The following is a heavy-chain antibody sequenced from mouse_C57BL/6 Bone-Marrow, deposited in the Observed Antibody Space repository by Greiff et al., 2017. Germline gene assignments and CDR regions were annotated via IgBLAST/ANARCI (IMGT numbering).Heavy chain of an antibody. CDR1: GYTFTSYW. CDR3: ARGYGSSYDAMDY. D-gene: IGHD1-1*01. J-gene: IGHJ4*01. V-gene: IGHV1-50*01. Sequence: QVQLKQPGAELVKPGASVKLSCKASGYTFTSYWMQWVKQRPGQGLEWIGEIDPSDSYTNYNQKFKGKATLTVDTSSSTAYMQLSSLTSEDSAVYYCARGYGSSYDAMDYWGQGTSVTVSS. CDR2: IDPSDSYT.